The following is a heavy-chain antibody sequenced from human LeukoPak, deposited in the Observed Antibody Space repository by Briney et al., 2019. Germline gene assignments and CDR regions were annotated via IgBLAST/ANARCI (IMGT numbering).Heavy chain of an antibody. J-gene: IGHJ4*02. Sequence: SVKVSCKASGGTFSSYAISWVRQAPGQGLEWMGGIIPIFGTANYAQKFQGRVTITTDESTSTAYMELSSLRFEDTAVYYCAREDYYDSSGYSLFDYWGQGTLVTVSS. D-gene: IGHD3-22*01. CDR1: GGTFSSYA. V-gene: IGHV1-69*05. CDR2: IIPIFGTA. CDR3: AREDYYDSSGYSLFDY.